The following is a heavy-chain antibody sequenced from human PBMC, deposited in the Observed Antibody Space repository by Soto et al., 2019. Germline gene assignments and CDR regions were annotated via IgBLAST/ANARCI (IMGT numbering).Heavy chain of an antibody. CDR3: ARAAAPGSGRRVDV. CDR1: GYTFTSYY. V-gene: IGHV1-46*01. D-gene: IGHD6-13*01. J-gene: IGHJ6*02. Sequence: QVQLVQSGAEVKKPGASVKVSCKSSGYTFTSYYIHWVRQAPGQGLEWMGIISPSGGRATYAQTFQGRVTMTSDTSTSTVYMELGSLISGDMAVYFCARAAAPGSGRRVDVWGQGTSVTVSS. CDR2: ISPSGGRA.